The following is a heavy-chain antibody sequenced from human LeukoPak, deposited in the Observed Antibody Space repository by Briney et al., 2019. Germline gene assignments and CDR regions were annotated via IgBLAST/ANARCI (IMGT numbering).Heavy chain of an antibody. D-gene: IGHD3-9*01. CDR1: GFTFSSYG. CDR2: IWYDRSNK. CDR3: AREDLRYFDWLLLPSYFDY. V-gene: IGHV3-33*01. J-gene: IGHJ4*02. Sequence: GGSLRLSCAASGFTFSSYGMHWVRQAPGKGLEWVAVIWYDRSNKYYADSVKGRFTISRDNSKNTLYLQMNSLRAEDTAVYYCAREDLRYFDWLLLPSYFDYWGQGTLVTVSS.